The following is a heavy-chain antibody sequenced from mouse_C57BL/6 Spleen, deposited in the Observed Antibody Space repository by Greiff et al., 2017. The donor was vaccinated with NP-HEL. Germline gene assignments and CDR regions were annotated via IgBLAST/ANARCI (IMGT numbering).Heavy chain of an antibody. CDR3: ARSGSSFWYFDV. J-gene: IGHJ1*03. CDR1: GYTFTDYN. Sequence: VQLQQSGPELVKPGASVEMSCKASGYTFTDYNMNWVQQSHGKSLEWIGYINPNNGGTSYIQKFKGKATLTVNKSSSQAYMELRSLTSEDSAVYYCARSGSSFWYFDVWGTGTTVTVSS. CDR2: INPNNGGT. D-gene: IGHD1-1*01. V-gene: IGHV1-22*01.